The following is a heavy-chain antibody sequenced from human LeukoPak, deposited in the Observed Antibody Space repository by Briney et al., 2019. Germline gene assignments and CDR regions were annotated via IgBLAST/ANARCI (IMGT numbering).Heavy chain of an antibody. V-gene: IGHV1-58*01. Sequence: GASVKVSCKASGFTFTSSAVQWVRQARGQRLEWIGWIVVGSGNTNYAQKFQERVTITRDMSTSTAYMELSSLRSEDTVVYYCARSREDYYGMDVWGQGTTVTVSS. CDR3: ARSREDYYGMDV. CDR2: IVVGSGNT. CDR1: GFTFTSSA. J-gene: IGHJ6*02. D-gene: IGHD3-10*01.